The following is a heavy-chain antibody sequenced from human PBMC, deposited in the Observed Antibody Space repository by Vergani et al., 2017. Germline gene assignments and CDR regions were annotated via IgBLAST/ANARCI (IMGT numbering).Heavy chain of an antibody. CDR2: INPSGGST. Sequence: QVHLVQPGTELKKPGASVKISCKASGYTFNSHYIHWVRQAPGQGLEWMGTINPSGGSTTYAQKFQGRVTMTRDTSTSTVYMELSSLRSEDTAVYYCTRGWYYDSIAYWAYWGQGTLVTVSS. CDR1: GYTFNSHY. J-gene: IGHJ4*02. D-gene: IGHD3-22*01. V-gene: IGHV1-46*02. CDR3: TRGWYYDSIAYWAY.